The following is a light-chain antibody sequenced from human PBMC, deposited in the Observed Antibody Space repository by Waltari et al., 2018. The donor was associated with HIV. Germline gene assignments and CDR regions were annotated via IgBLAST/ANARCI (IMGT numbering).Light chain of an antibody. Sequence: QAVVTQEPSLTVSPGGTVTLTCGSSTGAVTSGHHHYWFQQKPCQDPRTLMYDTNNKHSWTPARFSGSLLGGKAALTLSGALPEDEAKYYCLLSYAGARPVVFGGGTQLAVL. V-gene: IGLV7-46*01. CDR1: TGAVTSGHH. CDR2: DTN. J-gene: IGLJ2*01. CDR3: LLSYAGARPVV.